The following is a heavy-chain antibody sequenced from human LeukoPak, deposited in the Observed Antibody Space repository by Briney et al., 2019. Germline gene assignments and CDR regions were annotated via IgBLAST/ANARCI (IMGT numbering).Heavy chain of an antibody. Sequence: SVKVSCKASGGTFSSYAISWVRQAPGQGLEWMGGIIPIFGTANYAQKFQGRVTITADESTSTAYMELSSLRSKDTAVYYCARDPNTAMVNGGDYWGQGTLVTVSS. D-gene: IGHD5-18*01. CDR2: IIPIFGTA. CDR3: ARDPNTAMVNGGDY. V-gene: IGHV1-69*01. J-gene: IGHJ4*02. CDR1: GGTFSSYA.